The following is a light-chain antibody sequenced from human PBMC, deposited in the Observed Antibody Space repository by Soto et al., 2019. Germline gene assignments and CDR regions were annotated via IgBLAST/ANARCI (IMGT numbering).Light chain of an antibody. CDR2: GAS. J-gene: IGKJ5*01. CDR3: QQRSNWPPIT. CDR1: QSVSSN. V-gene: IGKV3-15*01. Sequence: EIVMTQSPATLSVSPGESATLSCRASQSVSSNLAWYQQRPGQAPRLLIYGASTRAANIPARFSGSGSGTEFTLTIDSLQSEDFAVYYCQQRSNWPPITFGQGTRLEIK.